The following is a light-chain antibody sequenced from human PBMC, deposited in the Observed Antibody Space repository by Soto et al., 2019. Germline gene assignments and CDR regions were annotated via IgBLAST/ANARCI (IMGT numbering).Light chain of an antibody. CDR2: DVS. J-gene: IGLJ1*01. V-gene: IGLV2-14*03. Sequence: QSVRTHPASVTRSHGHSLRISCNDTSSDVIGYNYVSWYQHHPGKAPKVLIYDVSNRPSGISNRFSGSKSDNTASLTISGLQPEDEADYYCSSYTTSKTRQLVFGTGTKVTVL. CDR3: SSYTTSKTRQLV. CDR1: SSDVIGYNY.